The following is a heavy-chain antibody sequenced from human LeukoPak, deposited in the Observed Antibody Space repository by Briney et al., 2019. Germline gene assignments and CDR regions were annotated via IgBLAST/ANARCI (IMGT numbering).Heavy chain of an antibody. Sequence: TGGSLRLSCEASGFTFSAYAMTWVRQAPGKGLEWVSAISGSGGSTYYADSVKGRFTISRDNSKNTLYLQMNSLGADDTAVYYCAKGNWRYFDYWGQGTLVTVSS. CDR2: ISGSGGST. V-gene: IGHV3-23*01. D-gene: IGHD1-1*01. J-gene: IGHJ4*02. CDR3: AKGNWRYFDY. CDR1: GFTFSAYA.